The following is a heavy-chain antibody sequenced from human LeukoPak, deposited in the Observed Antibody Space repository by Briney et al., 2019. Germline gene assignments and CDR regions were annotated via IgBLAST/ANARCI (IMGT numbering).Heavy chain of an antibody. Sequence: SETLSLTCTVSGGSISSSSYYWGWIRQPPGKGLEWIGSIYCSGSTYYNPSLKSRVTISVDTSKNQFSLKLSSVTAADTAVYYCARLQSGLRFLEWLSSYYFDYWGQGTLVTVSS. J-gene: IGHJ4*02. CDR2: IYCSGST. V-gene: IGHV4-39*01. D-gene: IGHD3-3*01. CDR1: GGSISSSSYY. CDR3: ARLQSGLRFLEWLSSYYFDY.